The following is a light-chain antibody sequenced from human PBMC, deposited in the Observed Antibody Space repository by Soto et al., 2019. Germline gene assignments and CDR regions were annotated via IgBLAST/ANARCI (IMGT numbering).Light chain of an antibody. CDR1: QSVDRN. V-gene: IGKV3-11*01. CDR2: DAS. CDR3: QQRSNWPPVT. Sequence: EIVMTHSPATLAVSPGDGATLSFSSSQSVDRNLAWYQQKPGQAPRLLIYDASNRATGIPARFSGRGSGTDFTLTISSLEPEDFAVYYCQQRSNWPPVTFGQGTRLEIK. J-gene: IGKJ5*01.